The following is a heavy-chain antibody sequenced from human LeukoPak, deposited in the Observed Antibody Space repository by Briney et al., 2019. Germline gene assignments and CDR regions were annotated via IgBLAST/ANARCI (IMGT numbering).Heavy chain of an antibody. CDR3: AREVIGGNSA. V-gene: IGHV3-21*01. J-gene: IGHJ4*02. Sequence: GGSLRLSCAASGFTFSTYAASWVRQAPGKGVEWVAAISSSTTYIYYADSPKGRFTISRNDAKNSLYLPMSSLRAEDTAVYYCAREVIGGNSAWGQGTLVTVSS. D-gene: IGHD4-23*01. CDR1: GFTFSTYA. CDR2: ISSSTTYI.